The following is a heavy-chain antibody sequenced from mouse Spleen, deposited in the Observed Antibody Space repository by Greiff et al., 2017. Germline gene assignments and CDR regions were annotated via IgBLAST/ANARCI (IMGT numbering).Heavy chain of an antibody. D-gene: IGHD4-1*01. CDR1: GFTFSDYY. CDR2: ISNGGGST. CDR3: AGLTGTFAY. J-gene: IGHJ3*01. V-gene: IGHV5-12*02. Sequence: EVKLMESGGGLVQPGGSLKLSCATSGFTFSDYYMYWVRQTPEKRLEWVAYISNGGGSTYYPDTVKGRFTISRDNAKNTLYLQMSRLKSEDTAMYYCAGLTGTFAYWGQGTLVTVSA.